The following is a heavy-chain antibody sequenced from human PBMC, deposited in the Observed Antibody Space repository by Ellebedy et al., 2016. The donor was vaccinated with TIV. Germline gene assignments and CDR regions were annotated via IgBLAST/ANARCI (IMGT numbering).Heavy chain of an antibody. CDR3: ARDHRSRALDI. CDR2: VFYDSGNK. V-gene: IGHV3-33*01. J-gene: IGHJ3*02. Sequence: GGSLRLSXAVSGFNFSSHGMHWVRQAPGKGLEWVAFVFYDSGNKYYADSVKGRFTISRDNSKNTLYLQMNSLRAEDTAVYYCARDHRSRALDIWGQGTMVTVSS. CDR1: GFNFSSHG.